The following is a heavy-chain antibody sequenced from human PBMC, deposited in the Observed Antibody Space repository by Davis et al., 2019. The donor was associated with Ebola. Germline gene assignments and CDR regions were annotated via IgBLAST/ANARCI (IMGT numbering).Heavy chain of an antibody. CDR1: GFTVSSNH. CDR2: IYDQST. D-gene: IGHD5/OR15-5a*01. CDR3: TRVGVSTIPGQDY. J-gene: IGHJ4*02. V-gene: IGHV3-66*01. Sequence: GESLKISCAASGFTVSSNHMSWVRQAPGKGLEWVSVIYDQSTAYADSVKGRFTISRDDASKSLYLQMNSLRDGDTAVYYCTRVGVSTIPGQDYWGQGTLVTVSS.